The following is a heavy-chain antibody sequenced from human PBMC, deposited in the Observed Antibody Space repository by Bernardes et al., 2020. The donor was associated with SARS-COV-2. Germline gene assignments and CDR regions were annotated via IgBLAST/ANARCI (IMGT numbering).Heavy chain of an antibody. CDR3: ATESRSSSSEWYFDP. D-gene: IGHD6-6*01. V-gene: IGHV6-1*01. J-gene: IGHJ2*01. Sequence: SPNRLRTPAISQDTLSTNTGGWSWPRQPPTRGLEWLGGTYYRSKWYTDYAVTVKSRITINPDTAKSQFSLKLSSVTAADTAVYYCATESRSSSSEWYFDPWGRGTLVTVSS. CDR2: TYYRSKWYT. CDR1: QDTLSTNTGG.